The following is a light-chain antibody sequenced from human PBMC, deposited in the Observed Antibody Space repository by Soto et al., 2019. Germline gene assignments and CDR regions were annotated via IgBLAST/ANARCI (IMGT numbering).Light chain of an antibody. CDR2: DAS. CDR1: QSISTW. V-gene: IGKV1-5*01. J-gene: IGKJ1*01. CDR3: QQYNSYSLT. Sequence: DIQMTQSPSTLSASVGDRVTITCRASQSISTWLAWYQQKPGKAPRLLIYDASSLQSGVPSRFSGSGSGTEITLTISSLQPDDFATYYCQQYNSYSLTFGQRTKVEIK.